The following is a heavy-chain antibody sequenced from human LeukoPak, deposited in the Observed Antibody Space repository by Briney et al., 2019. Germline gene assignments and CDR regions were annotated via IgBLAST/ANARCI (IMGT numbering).Heavy chain of an antibody. J-gene: IGHJ6*02. V-gene: IGHV1-58*02. D-gene: IGHD4-17*01. CDR2: IVVGSGNT. CDR1: GFTFTSSA. CDR3: AASGTVTHYYYYGMDV. Sequence: ASVKVSCKASGFTFTSSAMQWVRQARGQRLEWIGWIVVGSGNTNYAQKFQERVTITRDMSTSTAYMELSSLRSEDTAVYYCAASGTVTHYYYYGMDVCGQGTTVTVSS.